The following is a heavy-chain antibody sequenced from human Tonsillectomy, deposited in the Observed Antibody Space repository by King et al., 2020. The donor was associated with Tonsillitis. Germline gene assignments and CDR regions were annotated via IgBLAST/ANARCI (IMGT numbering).Heavy chain of an antibody. J-gene: IGHJ4*02. CDR2: IYYSGST. V-gene: IGHV4-39*07. D-gene: IGHD6-13*01. CDR3: ARNPYCSSWYLNYFDY. CDR1: GGSISSSSYY. Sequence: QLQESGPGLVKPSETLSLTCTVSGGSISSSSYYWGWIRQPPGKGLEWIGSIYYSGSTYYNPSLKSRVTISVDTSKNQFSLKLSSVTAADTAVYYCARNPYCSSWYLNYFDYWGQGTLVTVSS.